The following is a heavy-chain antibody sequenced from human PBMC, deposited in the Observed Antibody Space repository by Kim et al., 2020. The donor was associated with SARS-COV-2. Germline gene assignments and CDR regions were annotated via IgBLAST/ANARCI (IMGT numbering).Heavy chain of an antibody. CDR1: GYTFTTSS. J-gene: IGHJ4*02. CDR2: ISPYNGNT. Sequence: ASVKVSCKTSGYTFTTSSISWVRQAPGQGLEWMAWISPYNGNTNYAQKVQGRVTITTDTPTSTAYMELRSLRSDVTAVYYCARGDSSSGFDYWGQGTLVTVSS. CDR3: ARGDSSSGFDY. D-gene: IGHD6-6*01. V-gene: IGHV1-18*01.